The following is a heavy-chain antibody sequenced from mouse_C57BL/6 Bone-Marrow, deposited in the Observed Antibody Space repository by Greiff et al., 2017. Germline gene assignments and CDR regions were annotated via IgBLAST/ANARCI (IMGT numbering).Heavy chain of an antibody. V-gene: IGHV5-4*03. CDR1: GYTFTSYA. CDR2: ISDGGSYT. D-gene: IGHD1-1*01. J-gene: IGHJ2*01. Sequence: EVKLVESGGGLVKPGGSLKLSCAASGYTFTSYAMSWVRQSPEQRLEWVATISDGGSYTYYPDNVKGRFTISRDNANNNLYLQMSNLESEDTSVXDWAKGFTTVVGAGYWGQGTTVTVSS. CDR3: AKGFTTVVGAGY.